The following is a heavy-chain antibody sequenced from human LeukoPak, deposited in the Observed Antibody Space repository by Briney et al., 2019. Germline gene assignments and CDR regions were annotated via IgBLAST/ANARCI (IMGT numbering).Heavy chain of an antibody. CDR2: LSAYNRNT. J-gene: IGHJ5*02. Sequence: ASVKVFCKAAGYTFTSYGNSRVRQAPRQRPEGMGWLSAYNRNTNYAQKLQGRVTMTSDQFTHPAYMELRSLRSDDTAVYYYARGGFWGMFCSGSSCWENWFDPWGQGTLVTVSS. V-gene: IGHV1-18*01. CDR3: ARGGFWGMFCSGSSCWENWFDP. D-gene: IGHD2-15*01. CDR1: GYTFTSYG.